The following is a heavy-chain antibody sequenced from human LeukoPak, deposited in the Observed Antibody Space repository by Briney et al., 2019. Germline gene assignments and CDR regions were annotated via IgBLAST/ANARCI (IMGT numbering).Heavy chain of an antibody. CDR3: ARTNGDLDY. Sequence: GASVKVSCKTFGYTFINYDINWVRQATGQRLEWVGWMNPKSGYAGSAQKFQGRVTMTRDTSISTAYMELRSLTSEDTAAYYCARTNGDLDYWGQGTLLTVSS. CDR2: MNPKSGYA. CDR1: GYTFINYD. J-gene: IGHJ4*02. V-gene: IGHV1-8*01.